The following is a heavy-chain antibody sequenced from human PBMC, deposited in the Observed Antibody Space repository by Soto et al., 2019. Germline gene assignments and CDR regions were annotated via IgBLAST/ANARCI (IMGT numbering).Heavy chain of an antibody. V-gene: IGHV4-30-2*01. CDR3: ARGRGVTTTGDDY. Sequence: QLQLQESGSGLVKPSQTLSLTCAVSGGSINTATHSWSWIRQPPGKGLEWIGYIYHSGSTYYNPSVRSRVALELDKARNQFSLRRCYLTAWDWAVSYGARGRGVTTTGDDYWGQGILVTVSS. CDR1: GGSINTATHS. J-gene: IGHJ4*02. CDR2: IYHSGST. D-gene: IGHD3-10*01.